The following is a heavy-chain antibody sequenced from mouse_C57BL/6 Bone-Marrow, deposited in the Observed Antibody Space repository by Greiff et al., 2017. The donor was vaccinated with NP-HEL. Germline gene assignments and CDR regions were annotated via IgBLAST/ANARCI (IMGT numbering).Heavy chain of an antibody. D-gene: IGHD2-4*01. CDR3: ARTAMITWGMVRYAMEY. Sequence: QVQLQQPGAELVKPGASVKMSCKASGYTFTSYWITWVKQRPGQGLEWIGDIYPGSGSTSYNEKFKSKATLTVDTSSSTAYMQLSSLTSEDSAVSYCARTAMITWGMVRYAMEYGGQGTSATVSS. CDR1: GYTFTSYW. V-gene: IGHV1-55*01. CDR2: IYPGSGST. J-gene: IGHJ4*01.